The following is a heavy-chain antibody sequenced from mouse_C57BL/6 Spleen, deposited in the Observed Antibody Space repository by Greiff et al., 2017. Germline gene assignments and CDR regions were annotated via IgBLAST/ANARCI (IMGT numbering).Heavy chain of an antibody. Sequence: QVQLQQPGAELVRPGSSVKLSCKASGYTFTSYWMHWVKQRPIQGLEWIGNIDPSDSETHYNQKFKDKATLTVDKSSSTAYMQLSSLTSEDSAVYYCGRFTYYGSSYRYFDYWGQGTTLTVSS. D-gene: IGHD1-1*01. CDR2: IDPSDSET. CDR3: GRFTYYGSSYRYFDY. J-gene: IGHJ2*01. CDR1: GYTFTSYW. V-gene: IGHV1-52*01.